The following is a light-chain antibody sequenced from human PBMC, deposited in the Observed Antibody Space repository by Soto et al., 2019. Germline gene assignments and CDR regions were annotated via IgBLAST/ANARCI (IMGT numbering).Light chain of an antibody. J-gene: IGKJ1*01. CDR1: QSITNY. Sequence: DIQMTQSPSSLSASVGDKVTITCRASQSITNYLNWYQQKPGKAPKLLIFAASSLQSGVPSRFSGSGSGTDFTLTITSLQPEDYATYYCQESFSPPPEGTLGPGTKVDIK. CDR3: QESFSPPPEGT. V-gene: IGKV1-39*01. CDR2: AAS.